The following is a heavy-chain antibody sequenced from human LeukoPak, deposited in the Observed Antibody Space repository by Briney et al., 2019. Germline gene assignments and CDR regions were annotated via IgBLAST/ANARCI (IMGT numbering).Heavy chain of an antibody. CDR3: ARGYCNGGSCYYFDY. CDR1: GGSISSGDFY. D-gene: IGHD2-15*01. Sequence: PSQTLSLTCTVSGGSISSGDFYWSWIRQPPGKGPEWIGYIHYSGSAYYNPSLKSRVTITVDTSKNQFSLKLSSVTAADTAVHYCARGYCNGGSCYYFDYWGQGTLVTVSS. J-gene: IGHJ4*02. CDR2: IHYSGSA. V-gene: IGHV4-30-4*01.